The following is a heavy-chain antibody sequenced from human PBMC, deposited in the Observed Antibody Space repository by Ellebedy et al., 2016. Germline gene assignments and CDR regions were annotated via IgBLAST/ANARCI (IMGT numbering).Heavy chain of an antibody. J-gene: IGHJ5*02. CDR2: ISTRGDNT. CDR1: GFTVSSNY. CDR3: ASVDIVARRWFDP. D-gene: IGHD5-12*01. Sequence: GGSLRLSCAVSGFTVSSNYMSWVRQAPGKGLEWVSTISTRGDNTYYADSVKGRFTISRDNSRNTLSLQMNSLRAEDTAVYYCASVDIVARRWFDPWGQGTLVTVSS. V-gene: IGHV3-66*01.